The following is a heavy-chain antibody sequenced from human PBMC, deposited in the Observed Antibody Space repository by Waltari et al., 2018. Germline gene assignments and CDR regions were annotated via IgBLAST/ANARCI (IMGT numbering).Heavy chain of an antibody. Sequence: SWGWIRQAPGKGLEWIGSMSYSGSTYYKPSLKRRVTISVDTSKDKFSLKVNSVTAADTAVYYCARQNSLSNDGFDVWGRGTMVTVSS. J-gene: IGHJ3*01. V-gene: IGHV4-39*01. CDR3: ARQNSLSNDGFDV. CDR1: S. CDR2: MSYSGST.